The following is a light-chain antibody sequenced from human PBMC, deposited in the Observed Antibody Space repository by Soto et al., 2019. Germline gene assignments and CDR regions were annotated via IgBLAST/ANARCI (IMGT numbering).Light chain of an antibody. CDR1: QSVSIN. V-gene: IGKV3-11*01. J-gene: IGKJ5*01. Sequence: EVVLTQSPATLSLSPGERATLSCRASQSVSINLAWYQQKPGQAPRLLIYDASNRATGIPARFSGSGSGTDFTLTISSLEPEDFAVYYCQQRSNWPSITFGQGTLLEI. CDR2: DAS. CDR3: QQRSNWPSIT.